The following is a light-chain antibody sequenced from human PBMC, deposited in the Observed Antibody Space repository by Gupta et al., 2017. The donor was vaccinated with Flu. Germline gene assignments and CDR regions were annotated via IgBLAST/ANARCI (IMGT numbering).Light chain of an antibody. CDR1: RSDVGGYSY. J-gene: IGLJ2*01. Sequence: QAALTQPSSVSGSPGQSITISCTGTRSDVGGYSYVSWYQQHPGKAPKLIIYEVSNRPSGVSSRFSGSRSGNTASLTISGLQAEDEADYYCSSYASTNTGLFGGGTKLTVL. V-gene: IGLV2-14*01. CDR3: SSYASTNTGL. CDR2: EVS.